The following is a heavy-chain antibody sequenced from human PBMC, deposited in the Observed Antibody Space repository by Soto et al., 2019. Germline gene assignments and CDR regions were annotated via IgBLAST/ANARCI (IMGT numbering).Heavy chain of an antibody. CDR1: GGSISSSSYY. V-gene: IGHV4-39*01. Sequence: SETLSLTCTVSGGSISSSSYYWGWIRQPPGKGLEWIGSIYYSGGTYYNPSLKSRVTISVDTSKNQFSLKLSSVTAADTAVYYCASYPMILVVIDYWGQGTLVTVSS. D-gene: IGHD3-22*01. CDR3: ASYPMILVVIDY. CDR2: IYYSGGT. J-gene: IGHJ4*02.